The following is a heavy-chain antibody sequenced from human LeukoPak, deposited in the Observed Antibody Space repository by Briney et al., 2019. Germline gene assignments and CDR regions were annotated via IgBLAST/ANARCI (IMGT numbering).Heavy chain of an antibody. Sequence: GASLRLSCAASGFTFSSYEMNWVRQAPGKGLEWVSYISSSGSTIYYADSVKGRFTISRDNAKNSLYLQMNSLRAEDTAVYYCARALESPHAFDIWGQGTMVTVSS. CDR1: GFTFSSYE. J-gene: IGHJ3*02. CDR3: ARALESPHAFDI. CDR2: ISSSGSTI. V-gene: IGHV3-48*03.